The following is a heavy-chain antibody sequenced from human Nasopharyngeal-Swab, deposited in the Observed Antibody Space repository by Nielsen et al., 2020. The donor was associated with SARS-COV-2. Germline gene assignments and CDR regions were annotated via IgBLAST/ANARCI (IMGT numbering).Heavy chain of an antibody. CDR3: ATDGYSFGYDRGY. Sequence: GESLKISCATSGFTFCTYWVTWVRQAPGRGLEWVANIKQEGSEKYYIDSVKGRFTISRDNAKSSLFLEMNSLRVEDTALYYCATDGYSFGYDRGYWGQGTLVIVSS. D-gene: IGHD4-11*01. CDR2: IKQEGSEK. V-gene: IGHV3-7*01. J-gene: IGHJ4*02. CDR1: GFTFCTYW.